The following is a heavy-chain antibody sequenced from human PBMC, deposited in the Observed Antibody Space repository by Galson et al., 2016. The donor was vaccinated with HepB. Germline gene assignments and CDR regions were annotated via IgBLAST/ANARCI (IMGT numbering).Heavy chain of an antibody. V-gene: IGHV5-10-1*01. Sequence: QSGAEVKKPGESLRISCRGSGYVFNTYWVSWVRQVPGKGLEWMGRIDPSDSHSDYSPSFRGHVSISLDKSLNTVYLQWSSLKASDAALFYCAIGLRVGSPEQFPHWGQGTLLIVSS. CDR2: IDPSDSHS. D-gene: IGHD3-10*01. CDR3: AIGLRVGSPEQFPH. J-gene: IGHJ1*01. CDR1: GYVFNTYW.